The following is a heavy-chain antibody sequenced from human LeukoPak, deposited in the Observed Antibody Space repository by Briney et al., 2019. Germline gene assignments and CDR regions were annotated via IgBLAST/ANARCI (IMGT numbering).Heavy chain of an antibody. CDR3: ARDERGYSGYSMDV. J-gene: IGHJ6*02. V-gene: IGHV4-4*07. D-gene: IGHD5-12*01. CDR2: IYTSGST. CDR1: GGSISSYY. Sequence: PSETLSLTCTVSGGSISSYYWSWIRQPAGKGLEWTGRIYTSGSTNYNPSLKSRVTMSVDTSKNQFSLKLSSVTAADTAVYYCARDERGYSGYSMDVWGQGTTVTVSS.